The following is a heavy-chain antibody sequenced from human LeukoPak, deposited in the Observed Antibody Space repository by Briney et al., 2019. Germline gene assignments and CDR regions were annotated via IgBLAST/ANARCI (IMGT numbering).Heavy chain of an antibody. CDR3: AREPPNYGNDY. D-gene: IGHD3-10*01. Sequence: PGGSLRLSCAASGFTFSSYAMSWVRQAPGKGLEWVSTISINDDNTYYADSVKGRFTLSRDISKNTVFLQMNSLRAEDTALYYCAREPPNYGNDYWGQGTLVTVSS. V-gene: IGHV3-23*01. CDR1: GFTFSSYA. CDR2: ISINDDNT. J-gene: IGHJ4*02.